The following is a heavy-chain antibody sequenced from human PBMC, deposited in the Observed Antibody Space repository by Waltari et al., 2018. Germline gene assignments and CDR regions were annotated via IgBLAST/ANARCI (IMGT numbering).Heavy chain of an antibody. Sequence: VQLVESGGGLVHPGGSLRLSCEASGFTFSTFWMHWVRHLPGKGLEWIGYIYYSGSTNYNPSLKSRVTISVDTSKNQFSLKLSSVTAADTAVYYCARRVSTHHYYYYYYMDVWGKGTTVTVSS. CDR2: IYYSGST. D-gene: IGHD6-13*01. CDR3: ARRVSTHHYYYYYYMDV. J-gene: IGHJ6*03. V-gene: IGHV4-59*01. CDR1: GFTFSTFW.